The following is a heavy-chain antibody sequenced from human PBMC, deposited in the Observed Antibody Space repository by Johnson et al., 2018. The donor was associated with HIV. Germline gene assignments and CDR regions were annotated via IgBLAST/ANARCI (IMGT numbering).Heavy chain of an antibody. Sequence: QVQLVESGGGVVQPGRSLRLSCAASGFTFSSYGMHWVRQAPGNGLEWVAFIRYDGSTTYDADSVRGRFPISRDNSKNTLYLQRNSLRAEDTAVYYCARDSSNSFRFEMYAFDIWGQGTMVTVSS. D-gene: IGHD6-6*01. CDR2: IRYDGSTT. CDR3: ARDSSNSFRFEMYAFDI. J-gene: IGHJ3*02. CDR1: GFTFSSYG. V-gene: IGHV3-30*02.